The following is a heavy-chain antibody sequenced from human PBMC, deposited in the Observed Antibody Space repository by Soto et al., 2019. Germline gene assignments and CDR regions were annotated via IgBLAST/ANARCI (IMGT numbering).Heavy chain of an antibody. Sequence: GGSLRLSCAGSGFTFSSHAMSWVRQTPGKGLEWVSTISGGGDSTYYADSVKGRFTIFRDNSKNTLFLHMLRLRAEDTAVYFCAKELEKYIVVVPGFTLGYWGLGTLVTVSS. CDR2: ISGGGDST. CDR1: GFTFSSHA. J-gene: IGHJ4*02. CDR3: AKELEKYIVVVPGFTLGY. V-gene: IGHV3-23*01. D-gene: IGHD2-15*01.